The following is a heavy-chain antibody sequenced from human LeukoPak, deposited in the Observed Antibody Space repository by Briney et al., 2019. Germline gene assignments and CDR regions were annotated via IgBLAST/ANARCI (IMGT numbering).Heavy chain of an antibody. Sequence: PSETLSLTCTVSGDSMRNYYWAWIRQSAGKELEWIGRIYRSGTTNYSPSLHSRVTMSIDTSQNYFSLKLTSVTAADTAVYYCARESTRYGSGNYNWFDRWGQGTLVTVSS. CDR2: IYRSGTT. CDR3: ARESTRYGSGNYNWFDR. CDR1: GDSMRNYY. J-gene: IGHJ5*02. V-gene: IGHV4-4*07. D-gene: IGHD3-10*01.